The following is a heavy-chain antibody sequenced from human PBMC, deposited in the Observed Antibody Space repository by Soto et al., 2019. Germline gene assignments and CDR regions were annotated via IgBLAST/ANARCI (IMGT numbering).Heavy chain of an antibody. Sequence: ASETLSLTCAVYGGSFSGHSWTWIRQSPGKGLEWIGDINHSGRVNYSPSLKSRVTISLXXXXTXIXLXLXXXTAAXTAMYDCSTRAYDTNGYYRFDPWGQGTFDTVST. CDR1: GGSFSGHS. J-gene: IGHJ5*01. D-gene: IGHD3-22*01. CDR3: STRAYDTNGYYRFDP. V-gene: IGHV4-34*01. CDR2: INHSGRV.